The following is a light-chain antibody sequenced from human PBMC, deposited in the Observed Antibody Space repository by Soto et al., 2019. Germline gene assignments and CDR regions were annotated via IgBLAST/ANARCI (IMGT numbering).Light chain of an antibody. CDR2: GAS. Sequence: EIVLTQSPGTLPLSPGERATLSCRASQSVSSSYLAWYQQKPGQAPRLLIYGASSRATGIPDRFSGSGSGTDFTLTISKLEPEDFAVYHCQQYGGSPRTFGQGTKVDIK. V-gene: IGKV3-20*01. CDR1: QSVSSSY. CDR3: QQYGGSPRT. J-gene: IGKJ1*01.